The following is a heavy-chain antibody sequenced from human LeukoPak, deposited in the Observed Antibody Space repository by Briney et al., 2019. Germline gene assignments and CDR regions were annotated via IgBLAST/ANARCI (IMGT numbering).Heavy chain of an antibody. J-gene: IGHJ3*02. V-gene: IGHV3-33*01. CDR1: GFTFSNYG. CDR2: IWYDGSTK. D-gene: IGHD1-7*01. Sequence: GRSLRLSCAASGFTFSNYGMHWVRQAPGKGLEWVAVIWYDGSTKYYADSVKGRFTISRDNSKNTLYLQMNSLRAEDTAVYYCARCTSFWNLMGPTSDAFDIWGQGTMVTVSS. CDR3: ARCTSFWNLMGPTSDAFDI.